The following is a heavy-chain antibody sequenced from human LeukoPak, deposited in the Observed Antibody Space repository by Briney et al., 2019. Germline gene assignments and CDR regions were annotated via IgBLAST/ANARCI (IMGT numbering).Heavy chain of an antibody. CDR2: IGAYNGNT. CDR3: ARGAGYCSGGSCYKNWFDP. Sequence: GASVKVSCKASGYTFTSYGISWVRQAPGQGLEWMGWIGAYNGNTNYAQKLQGRVTMTTDTSTSTAYMELRSLRSDDTAVYYCARGAGYCSGGSCYKNWFDPWGQGTLVTVSS. D-gene: IGHD2-15*01. V-gene: IGHV1-18*01. CDR1: GYTFTSYG. J-gene: IGHJ5*02.